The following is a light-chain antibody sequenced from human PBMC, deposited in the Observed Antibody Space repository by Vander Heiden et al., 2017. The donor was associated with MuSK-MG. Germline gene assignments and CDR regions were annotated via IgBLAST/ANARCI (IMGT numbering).Light chain of an antibody. J-gene: IGLJ3*02. CDR2: GGR. CDR1: SPDFGGYNL. CDR3: SSYAGSETVEV. V-gene: IGLV2-23*03. Sequence: QSALTQPASVSGSPGQSITLSCPGTSPDFGGYNLVPWYQQHPGKAPKLMIYGGRKRPSGVSGRFSGSKSGNTASLTISGLQAEDEADYYCSSYAGSETVEVFGGGTKLTVL.